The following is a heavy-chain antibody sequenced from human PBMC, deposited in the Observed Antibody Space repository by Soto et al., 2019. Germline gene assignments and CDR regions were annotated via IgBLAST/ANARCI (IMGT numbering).Heavy chain of an antibody. J-gene: IGHJ5*02. Sequence: LSLTCAVSGGYISGGYYSWSWIRQPPGKGLEWIGFIYHGGSTYYNPSLNSRVTLSIDMTNNHVSLILNSVTAADTAVYYCARVGPWVPYYYDSSPYTFENWFDPWGQGTLVTVSS. V-gene: IGHV4-30-2*01. D-gene: IGHD3-22*01. CDR1: GGYISGGYYS. CDR2: IYHGGST. CDR3: ARVGPWVPYYYDSSPYTFENWFDP.